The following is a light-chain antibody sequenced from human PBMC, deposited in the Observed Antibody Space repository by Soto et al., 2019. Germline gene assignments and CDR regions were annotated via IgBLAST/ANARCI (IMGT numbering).Light chain of an antibody. CDR2: AAS. J-gene: IGKJ3*01. V-gene: IGKV1-8*01. Sequence: AIRMTQSPSSLAASTGDRVTITCRASQGISSYLAWYQQKPGKAPKLLIYAASTLQSGVPSRFSGSGSGTDFTRTISCLQSEDFATYYFQQYYRYPGTFGPGTKVHIK. CDR1: QGISSY. CDR3: QQYYRYPGT.